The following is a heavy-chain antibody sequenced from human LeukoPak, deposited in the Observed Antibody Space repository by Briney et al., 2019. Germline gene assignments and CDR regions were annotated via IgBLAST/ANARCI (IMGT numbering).Heavy chain of an antibody. Sequence: GASVKVSCKASGYTFTSYGISWVRQAPGQGLEWMGWISAYNGNTNYAQKLQGRVTMTTDTSTSTAYMELRSLRSDDTAVYYCARVSVAAPAYYYYMDVWGKGTTVTISS. CDR1: GYTFTSYG. D-gene: IGHD2-15*01. V-gene: IGHV1-18*01. CDR2: ISAYNGNT. CDR3: ARVSVAAPAYYYYMDV. J-gene: IGHJ6*03.